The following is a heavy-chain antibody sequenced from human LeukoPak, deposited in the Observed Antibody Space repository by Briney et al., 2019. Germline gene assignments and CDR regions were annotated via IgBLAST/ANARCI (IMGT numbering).Heavy chain of an antibody. V-gene: IGHV5-51*01. CDR3: ARSDNSDGHFDF. Sequence: GESLKISCEGSGYRFSIYWIGWVRQMPGKGLEWMGIIYPGDSDTIYSPSFQDQVTISADESITTAYLQWSSLKASDTAMYFCARSDNSDGHFDFWGQGTLVTVSS. J-gene: IGHJ4*02. CDR2: IYPGDSDT. CDR1: GYRFSIYW. D-gene: IGHD1-1*01.